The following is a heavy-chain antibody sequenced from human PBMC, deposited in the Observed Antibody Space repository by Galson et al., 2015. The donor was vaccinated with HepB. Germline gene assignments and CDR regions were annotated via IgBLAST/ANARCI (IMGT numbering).Heavy chain of an antibody. CDR1: GFTFSSYG. D-gene: IGHD3-22*01. V-gene: IGHV3-33*08. CDR2: IWYDGSNK. Sequence: LRLSCAASGFTFSSYGMHWVRQAPGKGLEWVAVIWYDGSNKYYADSVKGRFTISRDNSKNTLYLQMNSLRAEDTAVYYCARDRYYYDSSGYSSSPDYWGQGTLVTVSS. CDR3: ARDRYYYDSSGYSSSPDY. J-gene: IGHJ4*02.